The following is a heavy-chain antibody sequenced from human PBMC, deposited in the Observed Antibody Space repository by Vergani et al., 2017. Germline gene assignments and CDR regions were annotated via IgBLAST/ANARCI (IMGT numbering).Heavy chain of an antibody. CDR3: VHGRGYYDSSGYYYAEYYFDY. D-gene: IGHD3-22*01. CDR2: IYYSGST. Sequence: QLQLQESGPGLVKPSETLSLTCTVSGGSLSSSSYYWGWIRQPPGKGLEWIGSIYYSGSTYYNPSLKSRVTISVDTSKNQFSLKLSSVTAADTAVYYCVHGRGYYDSSGYYYAEYYFDYWGQGTLVTVSS. CDR1: GGSLSSSSYY. J-gene: IGHJ4*02. V-gene: IGHV4-39*07.